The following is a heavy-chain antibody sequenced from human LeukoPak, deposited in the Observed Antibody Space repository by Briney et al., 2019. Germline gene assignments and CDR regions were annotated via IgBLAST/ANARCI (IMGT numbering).Heavy chain of an antibody. D-gene: IGHD3-22*01. V-gene: IGHV4-31*03. CDR2: IYYSGST. Sequence: SETLSLTCTVSGGSISSGGYYWSWIRQHPWKGLEWIGYIYYSGSTYYNPSLKSRVTISVDTSKNQFSLKLSSVTAADTAVYYCAAPGDIGSGYFHDAFDIWGQGTMVTVSS. CDR1: GGSISSGGYY. CDR3: AAPGDIGSGYFHDAFDI. J-gene: IGHJ3*02.